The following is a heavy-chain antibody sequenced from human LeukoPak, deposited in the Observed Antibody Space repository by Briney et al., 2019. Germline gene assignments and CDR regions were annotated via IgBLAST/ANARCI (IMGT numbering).Heavy chain of an antibody. CDR2: IYYSGNT. J-gene: IGHJ4*02. V-gene: IGHV4-39*07. Sequence: SETLSLTCTVSGDSISTSNSYWGWIRQPPGKGLEWIGSIYYSGNTYYNASLKSRVTISVDTSKTQLSLKLSSVTAADTAVYYCARGGGYFNYWGQGTLVTVSS. CDR1: GDSISTSNSY. CDR3: ARGGGYFNY. D-gene: IGHD3-16*01.